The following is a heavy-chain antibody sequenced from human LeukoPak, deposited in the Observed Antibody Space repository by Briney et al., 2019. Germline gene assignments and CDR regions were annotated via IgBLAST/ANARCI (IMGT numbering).Heavy chain of an antibody. CDR1: GGTFSSYA. V-gene: IGHV1-69*05. CDR3: ARDLLGYCSSTSCFGTFDP. Sequence: SAKVSCKASGGTFSSYAISWVRQAPGQGLEWMGGIIPVFGTANYAQKFQGRVTITTDESTSTAYMELSSLRSEDTAVYYCARDLLGYCSSTSCFGTFDPWGQGTLVTVSS. J-gene: IGHJ5*02. CDR2: IIPVFGTA. D-gene: IGHD2-2*01.